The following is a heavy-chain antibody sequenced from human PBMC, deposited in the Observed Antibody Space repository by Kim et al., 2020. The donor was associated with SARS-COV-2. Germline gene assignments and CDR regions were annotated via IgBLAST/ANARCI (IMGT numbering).Heavy chain of an antibody. Sequence: WYNDYAVSVKSRITINPDTSKTQFSLQLNSVTPEDTAVYYCAGAAAGKNYWGQGTLVTVSS. D-gene: IGHD6-13*01. J-gene: IGHJ4*02. CDR2: WYN. V-gene: IGHV6-1*01. CDR3: AGAAAGKNY.